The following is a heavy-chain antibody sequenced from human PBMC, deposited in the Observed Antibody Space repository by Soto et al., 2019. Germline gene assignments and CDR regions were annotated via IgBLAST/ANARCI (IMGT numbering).Heavy chain of an antibody. Sequence: PGGSLRLSCAASGFTVNTNHMSWVRKAPGKGLEWVSVIYSGGNTYYADSVKGRFTISRDNSKNTLYLQMNSLRAEDTAVYYCAREACSGGSCYDYWGQGTLVTVSS. CDR2: IYSGGNT. D-gene: IGHD2-15*01. V-gene: IGHV3-66*01. J-gene: IGHJ4*02. CDR3: AREACSGGSCYDY. CDR1: GFTVNTNH.